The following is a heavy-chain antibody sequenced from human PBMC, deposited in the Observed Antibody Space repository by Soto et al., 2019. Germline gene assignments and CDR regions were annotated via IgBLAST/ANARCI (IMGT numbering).Heavy chain of an antibody. Sequence: QVQLVESGGGVVQPGGSLRLSCAASGFTFSYYAFHWVRQAPGKGLEWLAFISSGATIEYYADSVKGRFTISRDTSKNTLYLQMNSLRRDDTAVYYCAREGDYDDDSGHSNYFDYWGQGTLVTVTS. CDR3: AREGDYDDDSGHSNYFDY. CDR1: GFTFSYYA. D-gene: IGHD3-22*01. V-gene: IGHV3-30-3*01. CDR2: ISSGATIE. J-gene: IGHJ4*02.